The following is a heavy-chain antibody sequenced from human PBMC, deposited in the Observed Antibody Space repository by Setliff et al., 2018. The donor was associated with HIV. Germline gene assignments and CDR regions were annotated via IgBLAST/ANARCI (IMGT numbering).Heavy chain of an antibody. CDR3: VRDSDYTNRHDAFDI. CDR1: GFTFGTYW. J-gene: IGHJ3*02. V-gene: IGHV3-74*01. Sequence: GESLTISCAASGFTFGTYWMHWVRQAPGKGLVWVSLISHEGTTTNYADSVKGRFTISRDNAKDTLYLQMNSVRAEDSGVYYCVRDSDYTNRHDAFDIWGRGTMVTVSS. CDR2: ISHEGTTT. D-gene: IGHD4-4*01.